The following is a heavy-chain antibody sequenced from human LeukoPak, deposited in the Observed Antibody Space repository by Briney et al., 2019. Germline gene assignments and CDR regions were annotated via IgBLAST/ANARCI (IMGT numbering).Heavy chain of an antibody. D-gene: IGHD3-22*01. CDR1: GFTFSSYS. V-gene: IGHV3-48*01. J-gene: IGHJ4*02. Sequence: GGSLRLSCAASGFTFSSYSMNWVRQAPGKGLEWVSYISSSSSSIYYADSLKGRFTISRDNDKNSLYLQMNSLRAEDTSVYYCTTDSSGYRSFDYWGQGTLVTVSS. CDR2: ISSSSSSI. CDR3: TTDSSGYRSFDY.